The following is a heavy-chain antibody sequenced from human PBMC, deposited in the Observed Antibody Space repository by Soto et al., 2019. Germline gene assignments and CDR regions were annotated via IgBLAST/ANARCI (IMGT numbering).Heavy chain of an antibody. CDR2: SSATGSGT. D-gene: IGHD1-7*01. J-gene: IGHJ4*02. CDR3: AKGRRAGGNYGFYSDF. CDR1: GFTFRSYG. V-gene: IGHV3-23*01. Sequence: GGSLRLSCAASGFTFRSYGMTWVRQAPGKGLEWVSFSSATGSGTYYADSVKGRFTISRDNSKNTLYLQMTSLRADDTAVYYCAKGRRAGGNYGFYSDFWGQGALVTVSS.